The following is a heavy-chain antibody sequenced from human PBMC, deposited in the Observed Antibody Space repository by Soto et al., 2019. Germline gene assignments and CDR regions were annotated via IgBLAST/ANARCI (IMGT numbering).Heavy chain of an antibody. CDR1: GGSFSGYY. CDR2: INHSGST. Sequence: PSETLSLTCAVYGGSFSGYYWSWIRQPPGKGLEWIGEINHSGSTNYNPSLKSRVTISRDNSKNTLYLQMNSLRAEDTAVYYCAKGHFTVAGIGGAFDPWGQGTLVTVS. J-gene: IGHJ5*02. V-gene: IGHV4-34*01. CDR3: AKGHFTVAGIGGAFDP. D-gene: IGHD6-19*01.